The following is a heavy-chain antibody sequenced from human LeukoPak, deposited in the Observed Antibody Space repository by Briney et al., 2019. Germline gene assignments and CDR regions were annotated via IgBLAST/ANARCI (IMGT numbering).Heavy chain of an antibody. V-gene: IGHV4-34*01. J-gene: IGHJ3*02. CDR3: ARGTYYDFWSGYYITAFDI. CDR1: GGSISSYY. D-gene: IGHD3-3*01. CDR2: INHSGST. Sequence: SETLSLTCTVSGGSISSYYWSWIRQPPGKGLEWIGEINHSGSTNYNPSLKSRVTISVDTSKNQFSLKLSSVTAADTAVYYCARGTYYDFWSGYYITAFDIWGQGTMVTVSS.